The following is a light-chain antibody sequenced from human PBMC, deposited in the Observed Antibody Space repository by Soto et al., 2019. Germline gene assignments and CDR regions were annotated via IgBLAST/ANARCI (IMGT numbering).Light chain of an antibody. CDR3: AAWDESLNAWV. V-gene: IGLV1-44*01. CDR1: SSNIGSNT. Sequence: QPVLSQPPSASGTPGQRVTISCSGSSSNIGSNTVNWNQQLPGTAPKVLIYSDDRRPSGVPDRFSGSKSGTSASLAISGLQSEDEADYYCAAWDESLNAWVFGGGTKLTVL. CDR2: SDD. J-gene: IGLJ3*02.